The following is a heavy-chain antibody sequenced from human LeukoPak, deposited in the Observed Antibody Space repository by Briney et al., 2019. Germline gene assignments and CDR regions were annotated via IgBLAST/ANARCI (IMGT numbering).Heavy chain of an antibody. CDR1: GFTFSTHG. CDR3: AKDRGMATIKDY. Sequence: PGGSLRLSCAADGFTFSTHGMHWVSQAPGKGLEWVTFIGYDGSDKYYSDSVKGRFTISRDNSKNTLYLQMNSLRAEDTAVYYCAKDRGMATIKDYWGQGTLVTVSS. J-gene: IGHJ4*02. V-gene: IGHV3-30*02. CDR2: IGYDGSDK. D-gene: IGHD5-24*01.